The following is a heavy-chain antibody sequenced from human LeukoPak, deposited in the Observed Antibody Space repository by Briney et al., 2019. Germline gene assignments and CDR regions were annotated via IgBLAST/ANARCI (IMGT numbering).Heavy chain of an antibody. Sequence: PSATLSLTCSVSGGSIISSNYYWGWIRQPPGKGLEWIGSIYQSGSGSSYYNPSLKSRVTISGDTSKNQFFLRLSSVTAADTAVYYCASTLRFLPYRRFDYWGQGTLVTVPS. CDR3: ASTLRFLPYRRFDY. D-gene: IGHD3-3*01. J-gene: IGHJ4*02. CDR2: IYQSGSGSS. V-gene: IGHV4-39*01. CDR1: GGSIISSNYY.